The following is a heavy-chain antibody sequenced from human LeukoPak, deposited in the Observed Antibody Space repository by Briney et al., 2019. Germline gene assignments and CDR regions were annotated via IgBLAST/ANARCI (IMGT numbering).Heavy chain of an antibody. CDR3: AKGPRNVDTAMVTTDY. J-gene: IGHJ4*02. CDR1: GVTFSSYG. CDR2: IRYDGSNK. V-gene: IGHV3-30*02. D-gene: IGHD5-18*01. Sequence: GGSLRLSCAASGVTFSSYGMHWVRQAPGKGLEWVAFIRYDGSNKYYADSVKGRFTISRDNSKNTQYLQMNSLRAEDTAVYYCAKGPRNVDTAMVTTDYWGQGTLVTVSS.